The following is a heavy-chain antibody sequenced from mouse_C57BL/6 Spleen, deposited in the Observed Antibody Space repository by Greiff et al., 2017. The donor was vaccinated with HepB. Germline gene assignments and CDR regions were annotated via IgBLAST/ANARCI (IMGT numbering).Heavy chain of an antibody. D-gene: IGHD1-1*01. CDR2: IYWDDDK. CDR3: ARRVTDYYGSSYGYFDV. Sequence: QVTLKESGPGILQSSQTLSLTCSFSGFSLSTSGMGVSWIRQPSGKGLEWLAHIYWDDDKRYNPSLKSRLTISKDTSRNQVFLKITSVDTADTATYYCARRVTDYYGSSYGYFDVWGTGTTVTVSS. CDR1: GFSLSTSGMG. V-gene: IGHV8-12*01. J-gene: IGHJ1*03.